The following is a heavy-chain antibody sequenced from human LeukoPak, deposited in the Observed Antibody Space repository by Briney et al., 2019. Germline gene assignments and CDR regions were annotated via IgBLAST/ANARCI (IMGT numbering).Heavy chain of an antibody. CDR2: INHSGST. CDR1: GGSFSGYD. Sequence: SETLSLTCAVYGGSFSGYDWSWIRQPPGKGLEWIGEINHSGSTNYNPSLKSRVTISVDTSKNQFSLKLSSVTAADTAVYYCTRIAVAGTAFDYRGQGTLVTVSS. V-gene: IGHV4-34*01. J-gene: IGHJ4*02. D-gene: IGHD6-19*01. CDR3: TRIAVAGTAFDY.